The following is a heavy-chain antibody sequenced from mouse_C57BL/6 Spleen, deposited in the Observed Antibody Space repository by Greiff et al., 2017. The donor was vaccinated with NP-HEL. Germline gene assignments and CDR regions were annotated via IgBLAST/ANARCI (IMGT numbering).Heavy chain of an antibody. V-gene: IGHV5-17*01. CDR2: ISSGSSTI. CDR1: GFTFSDYG. J-gene: IGHJ2*01. D-gene: IGHD3-2*02. Sequence: EVNVVESGGGLVKPGGSLKLSCAASGFTFSDYGMHWVRQAPEKGLEWVAYISSGSSTIYYVDTVKGRFTISRDNAKNTLFLQMTSLRSEDTAMYYCARQLRLRGYYFDYWGQGTTLTVSS. CDR3: ARQLRLRGYYFDY.